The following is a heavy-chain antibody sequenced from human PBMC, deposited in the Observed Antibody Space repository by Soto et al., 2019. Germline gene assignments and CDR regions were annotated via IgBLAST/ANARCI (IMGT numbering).Heavy chain of an antibody. CDR2: ISSNSAYI. CDR3: TRDASRDSSARGWFDP. D-gene: IGHD6-13*01. CDR1: GFTFRSFT. Sequence: LRLSCAASGFTFRSFTMNWVRQAPGKGLEWVSTISSNSAYIYYTDALRGRFTISRDNAKNSLHLQMNSLRAEDTAVYYCTRDASRDSSARGWFDPWGPGALVTVSS. V-gene: IGHV3-21*01. J-gene: IGHJ5*02.